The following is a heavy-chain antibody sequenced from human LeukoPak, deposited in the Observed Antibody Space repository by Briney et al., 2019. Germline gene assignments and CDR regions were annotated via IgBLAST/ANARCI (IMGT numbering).Heavy chain of an antibody. CDR2: INHGGIS. D-gene: IGHD1-1*01. CDR3: ARRTVGTMSDF. V-gene: IGHV4-39*01. J-gene: IGHJ4*02. Sequence: KPSETLSLTCTVSGGSISSSTYYWGWIRQPPGEGLEWIGSINHGGISYYNPSLMSQVTISGDTSKNQFSLRLSSVTAADTAVYHCARRTVGTMSDFWGQGILVTVSS. CDR1: GGSISSSTYY.